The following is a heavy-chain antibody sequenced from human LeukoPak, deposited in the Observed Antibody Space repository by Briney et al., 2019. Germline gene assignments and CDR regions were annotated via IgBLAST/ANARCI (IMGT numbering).Heavy chain of an antibody. J-gene: IGHJ4*02. D-gene: IGHD2-15*01. CDR1: GFTFSGYW. V-gene: IGHV3-74*01. CDR2: IKSDGSST. Sequence: GGSLRLSCAASGFTFSGYWMHWVRQAPGKGLVWVSRIKSDGSSTTYADSVKGRFTISRDNAKNTLYLEMNSLRAEDTAVYYCARTFAAAHIAYWGPGPLVTVSS. CDR3: ARTFAAAHIAY.